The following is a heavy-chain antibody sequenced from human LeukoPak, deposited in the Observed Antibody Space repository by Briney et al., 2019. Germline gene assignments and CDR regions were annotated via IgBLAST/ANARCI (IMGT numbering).Heavy chain of an antibody. CDR1: GFTFSSYA. D-gene: IGHD3-10*01. Sequence: GGSLRLSCAASGFTFSSYAMSWVRQAPGKGLEWVSAISGSGGSTYYANSVKGRFTISRDNSRNTLYLQMNSLRAEDAAIYYRANWAEGSPDYLDYWGQGVLVTVSS. CDR3: ANWAEGSPDYLDY. V-gene: IGHV3-23*01. J-gene: IGHJ4*02. CDR2: ISGSGGST.